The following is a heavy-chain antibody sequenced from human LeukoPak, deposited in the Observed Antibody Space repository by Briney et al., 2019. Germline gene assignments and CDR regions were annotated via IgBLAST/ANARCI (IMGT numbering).Heavy chain of an antibody. V-gene: IGHV1-2*02. CDR3: ARIAARPKHNWFDP. D-gene: IGHD6-6*01. Sequence: ASVKGSCKASGYTFTGYYVHWVRQAPGQGLEWMGWINPNSGGTNYAQKFQGRFTMTRDTSISTAYMELSRLRSDDTAVYYCARIAARPKHNWFDPWGQGTLVTVSS. CDR1: GYTFTGYY. J-gene: IGHJ5*02. CDR2: INPNSGGT.